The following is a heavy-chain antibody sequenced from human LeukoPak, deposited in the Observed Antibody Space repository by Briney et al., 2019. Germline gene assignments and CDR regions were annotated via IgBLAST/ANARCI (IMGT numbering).Heavy chain of an antibody. CDR3: ACRQTRGWSVLVY. J-gene: IGHJ4*02. Sequence: GGSLRLSCAASGFTFSSYAMSWVRQAPGKGLEWVSTIGGSGGSTYYADSVKGRFTISRDNSKNTLYLQMSSLRAEDTAVYYCACRQTRGWSVLVYWGQGTLVTVSS. CDR2: IGGSGGST. D-gene: IGHD6-19*01. CDR1: GFTFSSYA. V-gene: IGHV3-23*01.